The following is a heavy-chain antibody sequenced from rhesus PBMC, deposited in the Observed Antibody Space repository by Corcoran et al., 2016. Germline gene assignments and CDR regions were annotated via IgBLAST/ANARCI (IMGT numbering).Heavy chain of an antibody. J-gene: IGHJ4*01. CDR2: IYGNSAST. Sequence: QVHLQESGPGLVKPSETLSLTCAVPGGPISDDYYWRWIRQPPGKGLEWIGYIYGNSASTNYNPSLKNRVTISKDTSKNQFSLKLSSVTAADTAVYYCARVGTAGKLDYWGQGVLVTVSS. D-gene: IGHD5-24*01. CDR1: GGPISDDYY. CDR3: ARVGTAGKLDY. V-gene: IGHV4S7*01.